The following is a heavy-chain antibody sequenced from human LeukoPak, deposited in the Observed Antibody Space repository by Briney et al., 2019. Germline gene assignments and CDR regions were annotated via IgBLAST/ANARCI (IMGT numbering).Heavy chain of an antibody. CDR1: GFTFSSYA. CDR3: ARDVEMATGGIDY. CDR2: ISSNGGST. Sequence: GGSLRLSCSASGFTFSSYAMHWVRQAPGKGLEYVSAISSNGGSTYYADSVKGRFTISRDNSKNTLYLQMSSLRAEDTAVYYCARDVEMATGGIDYWGQGTLVTVSS. D-gene: IGHD5-24*01. V-gene: IGHV3-64D*06. J-gene: IGHJ4*02.